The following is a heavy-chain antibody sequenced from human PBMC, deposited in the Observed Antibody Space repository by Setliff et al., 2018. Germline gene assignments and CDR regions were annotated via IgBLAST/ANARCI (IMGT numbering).Heavy chain of an antibody. D-gene: IGHD6-13*01. CDR1: GYTFTDYY. V-gene: IGHV1-2*02. Sequence: ASVKVSCKASGYTFTDYYIQWVRQAPGQGLEWMGWINPNTGSTYYRQRFQGRVTMTRDTSISTAYMDVNRLRSDDTAVYYCARDLRAATATGEYYFDFWGQGTLVTVS. CDR2: INPNTGST. J-gene: IGHJ4*02. CDR3: ARDLRAATATGEYYFDF.